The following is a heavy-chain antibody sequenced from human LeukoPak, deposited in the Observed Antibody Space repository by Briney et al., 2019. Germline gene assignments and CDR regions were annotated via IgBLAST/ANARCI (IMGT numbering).Heavy chain of an antibody. J-gene: IGHJ4*02. CDR2: IIPIFGTT. V-gene: IGHV1-69*13. CDR3: AKVPRGYCGSGTLLWTYFDY. D-gene: IGHD3-10*01. CDR1: RATFSNYA. Sequence: ASVKVSCKASRATFSNYAISWVRQAPGQGLEWMGGIIPIFGTTNYAQKFQGRVTISADESTSTAYMELSSLRSEDTAVYYCAKVPRGYCGSGTLLWTYFDYWGQGTLVTVSS.